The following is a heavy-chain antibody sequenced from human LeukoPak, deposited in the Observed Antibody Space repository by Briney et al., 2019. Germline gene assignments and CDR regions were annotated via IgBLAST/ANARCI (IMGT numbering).Heavy chain of an antibody. Sequence: SETLSLTCTVSGDSISSSTYYWGWIRQPPGKGLEWIGSIHYSGNTYYNPSLKSRVTISVDTSKNQFSLNLSSVTAADTAVYYCARHSPWEPFDCWGQGTLVTVSS. CDR1: GDSISSSTYY. D-gene: IGHD1-26*01. V-gene: IGHV4-39*01. J-gene: IGHJ4*02. CDR2: IHYSGNT. CDR3: ARHSPWEPFDC.